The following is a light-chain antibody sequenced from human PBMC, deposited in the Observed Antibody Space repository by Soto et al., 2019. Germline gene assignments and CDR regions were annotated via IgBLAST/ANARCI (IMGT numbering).Light chain of an antibody. J-gene: IGKJ5*01. Sequence: EIVLTQSPGTLSLSPGERATLSLRASQSVSSSYLAWYQQKPGQAPRLLIYGASSRATGIPDRFSGSGSGTEFTITISRLEPEDFSVYDGQQDGRSPDTFGQGTRLEIK. CDR3: QQDGRSPDT. CDR1: QSVSSSY. CDR2: GAS. V-gene: IGKV3-20*01.